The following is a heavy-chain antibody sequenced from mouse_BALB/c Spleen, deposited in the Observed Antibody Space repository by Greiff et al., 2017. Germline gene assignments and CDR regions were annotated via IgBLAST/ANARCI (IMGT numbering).Heavy chain of an antibody. CDR1: GYTFTSYW. CDR2: INPSTGYT. J-gene: IGHJ4*01. CDR3: ARREVRRSMDY. D-gene: IGHD1-1*01. Sequence: VKLMESGAELAKPGASVKMSCKASGYTFTSYWMHWVKQRPGQGLEWIGYINPSTGYTEYNQKFKDKATLTADKSSSTAYMQLSSLTSEDSAVYYCARREVRRSMDYWGQGTSVTVSS. V-gene: IGHV1-7*01.